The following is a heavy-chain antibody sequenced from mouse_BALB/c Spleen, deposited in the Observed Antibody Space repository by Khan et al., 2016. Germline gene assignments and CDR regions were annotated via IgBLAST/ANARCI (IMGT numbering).Heavy chain of an antibody. J-gene: IGHJ2*01. D-gene: IGHD4-1*01. CDR2: ISSGGSYT. Sequence: EVELVESGGDLVKPGGSLKLSCAASGFTFSSYGMSWVRQTPDKRLEWVATISSGGSYTYYPDSVKGRFTISRDNAKNTLYLQMSSLKSGDTAMYYCARHNWDYWGQGTTLTVSS. V-gene: IGHV5-6*01. CDR1: GFTFSSYG. CDR3: ARHNWDY.